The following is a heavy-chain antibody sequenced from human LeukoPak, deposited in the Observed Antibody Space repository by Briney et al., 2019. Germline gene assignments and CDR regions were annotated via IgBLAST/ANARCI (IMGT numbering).Heavy chain of an antibody. D-gene: IGHD6-6*01. V-gene: IGHV3-23*01. J-gene: IGHJ4*02. Sequence: GGSLRLSCAASGFIFNSYAMNWVRQAPGKGLEWVSSISGSGGSAYFADSVKGRFTISRDNSNNTLYLKMNNLRVEDTAVYYCARRPDYWGQGTLVAVSS. CDR3: ARRPDY. CDR1: GFIFNSYA. CDR2: ISGSGGSA.